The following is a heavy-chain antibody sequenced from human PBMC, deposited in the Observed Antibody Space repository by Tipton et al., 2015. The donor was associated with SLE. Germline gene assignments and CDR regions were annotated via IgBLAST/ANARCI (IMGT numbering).Heavy chain of an antibody. CDR1: GGSISSSSYY. CDR3: ARGSRGVGFDV. CDR2: IYYSGST. Sequence: TLSLTCTVSGGSISSSSYYWGWIRQPPGKGLEWIGSIYYSGSTYYNPSLKSRVSISVDTSKNHFSLNLHSVTAADTAVYYCARGSRGVGFDVWGHGTTVIVSS. J-gene: IGHJ6*02. D-gene: IGHD3-10*01. V-gene: IGHV4-39*07.